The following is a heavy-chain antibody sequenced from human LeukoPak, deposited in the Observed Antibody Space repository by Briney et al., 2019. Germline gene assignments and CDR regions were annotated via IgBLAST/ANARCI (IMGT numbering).Heavy chain of an antibody. J-gene: IGHJ6*02. D-gene: IGHD6-19*01. CDR1: GYTFITYG. V-gene: IGHV1-18*01. Sequence: WASVKVSCKASGYTFITYGITWVRQAPGQGLEWMGWISAYNGNTDYAQKLQGRVTMTTDTSTYTAYMEVSRLRSDDTAVYYCARSIAVAGPYYYYGMDVWGQGTTVTVSS. CDR3: ARSIAVAGPYYYYGMDV. CDR2: ISAYNGNT.